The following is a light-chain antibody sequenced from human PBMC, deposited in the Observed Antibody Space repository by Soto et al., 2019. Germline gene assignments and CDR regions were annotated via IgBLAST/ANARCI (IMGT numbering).Light chain of an antibody. V-gene: IGKV1-39*01. CDR2: AAS. Sequence: DIQMTQSPSSLSASVGDRVTITCRASQSISSYLNWYQQKPGKAPKLLIYAASSLQSGVPSRFSGSGSGTDFTLTISSLQPEDFAVYYCQERTGWPPWTFGQATKVDIK. CDR1: QSISSY. CDR3: QERTGWPPWT. J-gene: IGKJ1*01.